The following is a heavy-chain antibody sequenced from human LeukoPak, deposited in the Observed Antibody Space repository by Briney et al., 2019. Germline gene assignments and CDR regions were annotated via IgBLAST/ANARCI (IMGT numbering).Heavy chain of an antibody. J-gene: IGHJ3*02. CDR2: ISYDGSNK. V-gene: IGHV3-30*18. Sequence: GRSLRLSCAASGFTFGSYGMHWVRQAPGKGLEWVAVISYDGSNKYYADSVKGRFTISRDNSKNTLYLQMNSLRAEDTAVYYCAKDQGGSYFAFDIWGQGTMVTVSS. CDR3: AKDQGGSYFAFDI. D-gene: IGHD1-26*01. CDR1: GFTFGSYG.